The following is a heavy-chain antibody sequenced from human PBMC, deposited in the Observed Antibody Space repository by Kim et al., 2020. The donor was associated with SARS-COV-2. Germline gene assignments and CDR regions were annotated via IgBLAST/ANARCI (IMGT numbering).Heavy chain of an antibody. CDR1: GFTFSSYW. D-gene: IGHD3-10*01. Sequence: GALRLSCAASGFTFSSYWMSWVRQAPGKGLEWVANIKQDGSEKYYVDSVKGRFTISRDNAKNSLYLQMNSLRAEDTAVYYCARDIPWFGEPDGIDYWGQGTLVTVSS. J-gene: IGHJ4*02. CDR2: IKQDGSEK. V-gene: IGHV3-7*03. CDR3: ARDIPWFGEPDGIDY.